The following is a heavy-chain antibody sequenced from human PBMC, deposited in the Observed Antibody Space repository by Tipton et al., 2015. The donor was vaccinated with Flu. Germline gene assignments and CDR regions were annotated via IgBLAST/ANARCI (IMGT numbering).Heavy chain of an antibody. CDR1: GFSFSFYG. D-gene: IGHD4-17*01. J-gene: IGHJ4*02. CDR3: TKDRNGEGYFDY. Sequence: SLRLSCSASGFSFSFYGMHWVRQAPGKGLEWLALIWYDGSNQFYADSVKVRFTISRDNSANTLYLQMNSLRVEDTAMYYCTKDRNGEGYFDYWGQGALVTVSS. V-gene: IGHV3-33*06. CDR2: IWYDGSNQ.